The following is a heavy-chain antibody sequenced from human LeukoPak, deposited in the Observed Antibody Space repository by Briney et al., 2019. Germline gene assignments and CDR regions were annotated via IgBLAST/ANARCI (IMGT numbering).Heavy chain of an antibody. CDR3: ARDPYDSSGYNHTHYFDY. CDR1: GFPFSRFG. D-gene: IGHD3-22*01. J-gene: IGHJ4*02. CDR2: INWNGGST. V-gene: IGHV3-20*04. Sequence: PGGSLRLSCEASGFPFSRFGMSWVRQAPGKGLEWVSGINWNGGSTGYADSVKGRFTISRDNAKNSLYLQMNSLRAEDTALYYCARDPYDSSGYNHTHYFDYWGQGTLVTVSS.